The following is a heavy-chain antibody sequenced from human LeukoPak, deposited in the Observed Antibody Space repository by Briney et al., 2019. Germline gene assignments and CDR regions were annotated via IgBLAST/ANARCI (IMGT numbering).Heavy chain of an antibody. CDR2: IYYSGST. J-gene: IGHJ6*02. V-gene: IGHV4-59*12. Sequence: PSETLSLTCTVSGGSISSYYWSWIRQPPGKGLEWIGYIYYSGSTNYNPSLKSRVTISVDTSKNQFSLKLSSVTAADTAVYYCARGDIVVVPAAILPYYYYYGMDVWGQGTTVTVSS. CDR1: GGSISSYY. CDR3: ARGDIVVVPAAILPYYYYYGMDV. D-gene: IGHD2-2*02.